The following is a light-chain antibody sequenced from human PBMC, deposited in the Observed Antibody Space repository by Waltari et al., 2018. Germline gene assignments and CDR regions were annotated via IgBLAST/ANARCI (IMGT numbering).Light chain of an antibody. V-gene: IGKV3-20*01. CDR1: QSIGKY. CDR3: QHYVRLPAT. Sequence: IVFTQSPGTLSLPPGERATLLCRASQSIGKYLVWYQQKPGQAPRLLIYGASTRATGIPDRFSGGGSGTDFSLSITRLEPEDFAVYYCQHYVRLPATFGQGTTVEI. J-gene: IGKJ1*01. CDR2: GAS.